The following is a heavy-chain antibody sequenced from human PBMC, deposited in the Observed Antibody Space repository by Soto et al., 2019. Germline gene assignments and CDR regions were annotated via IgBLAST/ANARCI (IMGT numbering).Heavy chain of an antibody. J-gene: IGHJ4*02. CDR1: GGTFSPYT. CDR3: TRDWEITVSTWSFGGF. D-gene: IGHD3-10*01. CDR2: IIPFHGVT. Sequence: QVQLVHSGAEVKKPGSSVKVSCKASGGTFSPYTINWVRQAPGQGLEWMGRIIPFHGVTNYAQKFQARVTITADKSTSTADMELSGLRFEDTAMYYCTRDWEITVSTWSFGGFWGRGTLVTVSS. V-gene: IGHV1-69*04.